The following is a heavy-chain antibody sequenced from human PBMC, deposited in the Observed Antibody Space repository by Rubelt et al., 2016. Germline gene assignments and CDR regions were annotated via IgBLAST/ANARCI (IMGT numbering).Heavy chain of an antibody. CDR2: INTYNDKT. J-gene: IGHJ4*02. CDR1: GYTFITYG. Sequence: QVHLVQSAIEVKKPGASVKISCKTSGYTFITYGIIWVRRAPGQGLEWMGWINTYNDKTNYPQKFQGRVSMTTDSSTNTAYMELSSLRSDDTAVYYCARGYFDSTGDLDYWGQGTLFTVSA. D-gene: IGHD3-22*01. V-gene: IGHV1-18*01. CDR3: ARGYFDSTGDLDY.